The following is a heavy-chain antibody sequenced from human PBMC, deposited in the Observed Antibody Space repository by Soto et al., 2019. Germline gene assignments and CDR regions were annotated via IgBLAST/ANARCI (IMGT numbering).Heavy chain of an antibody. J-gene: IGHJ4*02. Sequence: QVQLVESGGGVVQPGRSLRLSCAASGFTFSSYGMHWVRQAPGKGLEWVAVIWYDGSNKYYADSVKGRFIISRDNSKNTLYLQMNSLRAEDTAVYYCARDYGGNSGNFDYWGQGTLVTVSS. V-gene: IGHV3-33*01. CDR2: IWYDGSNK. CDR1: GFTFSSYG. CDR3: ARDYGGNSGNFDY. D-gene: IGHD4-17*01.